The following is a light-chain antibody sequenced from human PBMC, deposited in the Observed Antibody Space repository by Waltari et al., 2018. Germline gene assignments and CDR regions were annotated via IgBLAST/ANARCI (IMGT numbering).Light chain of an antibody. CDR2: TDS. Sequence: QSVLTQPPSASGTPGQRVIISCSGSSSNIGGSAVNCYQLVPGTAPRLLIYTDSQRPSGVPDRFSGSKSGTSASLAISGLQSEDEADYVCAAWDASLNAPLFGGGTKLTVL. CDR1: SSNIGGSA. J-gene: IGLJ2*01. CDR3: AAWDASLNAPL. V-gene: IGLV1-44*01.